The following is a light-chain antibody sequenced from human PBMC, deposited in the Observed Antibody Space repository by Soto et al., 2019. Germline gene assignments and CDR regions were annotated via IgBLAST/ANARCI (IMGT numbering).Light chain of an antibody. Sequence: VLTQPASVSGSPGQSITISCTGTSSDVGGYNRVSWYQQHPDKAPKLIIYEVTNRPSGISNRFSGSKSGDTASLTISGLQAEDEADYYCYSYRSGSAHVFGTGTKVTVL. CDR2: EVT. V-gene: IGLV2-14*01. CDR3: YSYRSGSAHV. CDR1: SSDVGGYNR. J-gene: IGLJ1*01.